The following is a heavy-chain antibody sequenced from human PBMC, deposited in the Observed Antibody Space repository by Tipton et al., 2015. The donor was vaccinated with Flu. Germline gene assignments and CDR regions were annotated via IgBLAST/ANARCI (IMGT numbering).Heavy chain of an antibody. CDR1: GGAINSGGYF. CDR3: ARGGDGNYYLDS. Sequence: LRLSCSVSGGAINSGGYFWTWIRQHPEKGLEWIGYIYYSGNTYSNPSLSSRLSLSVDTSNNQFSLTLRAVTAADTALYYCARGGDGNYYLDSWGQGTLVTVSS. V-gene: IGHV4-31*03. J-gene: IGHJ4*02. CDR2: IYYSGNT. D-gene: IGHD2-21*02.